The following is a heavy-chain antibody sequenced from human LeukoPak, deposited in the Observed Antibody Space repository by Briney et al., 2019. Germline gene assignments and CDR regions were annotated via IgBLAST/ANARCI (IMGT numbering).Heavy chain of an antibody. CDR3: ARERTYYYGSGTSPGGHYGMDV. CDR1: GGSFSGYY. CDR2: INHSGST. V-gene: IGHV4-34*01. J-gene: IGHJ6*02. D-gene: IGHD3-10*01. Sequence: SETLSLTCAVYGGSFSGYYWSWIRQPPGKGLEWIGEINHSGSTNYNPSLKSRVTISVDTSKNQFSLKLSSVTAADTAVYYCARERTYYYGSGTSPGGHYGMDVWGQGTTVTVSS.